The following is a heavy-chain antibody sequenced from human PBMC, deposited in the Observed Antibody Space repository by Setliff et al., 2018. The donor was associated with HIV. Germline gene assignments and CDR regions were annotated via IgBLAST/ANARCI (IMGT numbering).Heavy chain of an antibody. D-gene: IGHD5-18*01. CDR2: IYTSGSTSGST. CDR3: ARTRGYSYGTLAGFDY. J-gene: IGHJ4*01. Sequence: SETLSLTCTVSGGSISRGDYYWNWIRQPAGKGLEWIGHIYTSGSTSGSTNYNLSLESRVAMSVDTSKQQFSLEVSSVTAADTAVYYCARTRGYSYGTLAGFDYWGRGSLVTVSS. V-gene: IGHV4-61*09. CDR1: GGSISRGDYY.